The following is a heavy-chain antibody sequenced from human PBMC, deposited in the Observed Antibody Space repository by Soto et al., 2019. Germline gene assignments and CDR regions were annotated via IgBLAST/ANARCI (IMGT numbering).Heavy chain of an antibody. CDR2: IIPILGIA. V-gene: IGHV1-69*02. CDR1: GGTFSSYT. J-gene: IGHJ5*02. Sequence: ASVKVSCKASGGTFSSYTISWVRQAPGQGLEWMGRIIPILGIANYAQKFQGRVTITADKSTSTAYMELSSVTAADTAVYYCASYGDKRYNWFDPWGQGTLVTVSS. D-gene: IGHD4-17*01. CDR3: ASYGDKRYNWFDP.